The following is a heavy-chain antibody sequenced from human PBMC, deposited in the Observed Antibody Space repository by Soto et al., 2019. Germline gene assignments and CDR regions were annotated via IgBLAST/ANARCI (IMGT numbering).Heavy chain of an antibody. CDR3: ARGIFGVVMAFDY. CDR2: INPNSGGT. V-gene: IGHV1-2*04. D-gene: IGHD3-3*01. J-gene: IGHJ4*02. Sequence: ASVKVSCKASGYTFTGYYMHWVRQAPGQGLEWMGWINPNSGGTNYAQKFQGWVTMTRDTSISTAYMELSSLRSEDTAVYYCARGIFGVVMAFDYWGQGTLVTVSS. CDR1: GYTFTGYY.